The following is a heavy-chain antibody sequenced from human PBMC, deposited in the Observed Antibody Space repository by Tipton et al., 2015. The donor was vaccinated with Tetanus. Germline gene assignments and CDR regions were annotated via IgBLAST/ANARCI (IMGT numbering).Heavy chain of an antibody. J-gene: IGHJ4*02. V-gene: IGHV1-69*01. CDR3: VRDRAAAGGSDY. D-gene: IGHD6-25*01. CDR1: GGPFYKHG. Sequence: QSGPEVKKPGSSVKVSCKSSGGPFYKHGIDWVRQAPGQGLEWMGGIIPASGATNYAHKFQGRVTMTADASTTTVHMELSNRRSDDTAVYYCVRDRAAAGGSDYWGQGTLVTV. CDR2: IIPASGAT.